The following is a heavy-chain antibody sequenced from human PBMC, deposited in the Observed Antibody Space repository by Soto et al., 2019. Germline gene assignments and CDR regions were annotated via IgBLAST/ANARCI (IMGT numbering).Heavy chain of an antibody. CDR3: ARLFYPLIDY. CDR2: IYYSGST. J-gene: IGHJ4*02. V-gene: IGHV4-39*01. Sequence: PSETLSLTCTVSGGSISSSSYYWGWIRQPPGKGLEWIGSIYYSGSTYYNPSLKSRVTISVDTSKNQFSLKLSSVTAADTAVYYCARLFYPLIDYWGQGTLVTVSS. CDR1: GGSISSSSYY.